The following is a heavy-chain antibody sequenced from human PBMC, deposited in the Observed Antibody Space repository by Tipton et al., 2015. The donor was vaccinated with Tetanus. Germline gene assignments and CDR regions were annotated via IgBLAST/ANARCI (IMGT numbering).Heavy chain of an antibody. CDR2: INHSGST. CDR1: GGSFSGYY. D-gene: IGHD4-11*01. V-gene: IGHV4-34*01. J-gene: IGHJ4*01. CDR3: ARGGSKVWPPAPFDY. Sequence: TLSLTCAIYGGSFSGYYWSWIRQPPGKGLEWIGEINHSGSTNYNPSLKSRVTISVDTSKNQFSLKLSSVTAADTAVYYCARGGSKVWPPAPFDYWGQGTLVTVSS.